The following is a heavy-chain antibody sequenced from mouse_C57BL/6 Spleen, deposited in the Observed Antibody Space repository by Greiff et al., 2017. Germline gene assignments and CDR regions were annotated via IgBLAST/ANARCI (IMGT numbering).Heavy chain of an antibody. CDR2: INPGSGVT. V-gene: IGHV1-54*01. D-gene: IGHD1-1*01. Sequence: QVQLQQSGAELVRPGTSVKLSCKASGYAFTNYLIEWVKQRPGQGLEWIGVINPGSGVTNYNEKFKGKATLTADKSSSTAYMQLSSLTSEDSAVYFCARSDYGSSLFAYWGQGTLVTVSA. CDR1: GYAFTNYL. CDR3: ARSDYGSSLFAY. J-gene: IGHJ3*01.